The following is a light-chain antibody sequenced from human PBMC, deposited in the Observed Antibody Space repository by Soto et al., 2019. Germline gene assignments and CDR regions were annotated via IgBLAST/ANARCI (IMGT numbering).Light chain of an antibody. CDR2: GSS. V-gene: IGKV3-15*01. J-gene: IGKJ5*01. Sequence: EIGMTQSPATLSVSPGERATLSCRASQTVSSNLAWYQQKPGQAPRLLLYGSSTRATGIPSRFSGSGSGTEFTLTISSLQSEDFAVYYCQQYNNWPPITFGQGTRLEIK. CDR1: QTVSSN. CDR3: QQYNNWPPIT.